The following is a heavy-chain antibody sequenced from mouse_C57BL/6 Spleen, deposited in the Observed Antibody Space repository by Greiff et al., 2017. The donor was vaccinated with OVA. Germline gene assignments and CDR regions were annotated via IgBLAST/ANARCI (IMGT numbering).Heavy chain of an antibody. CDR3: ARQLYYAMDD. CDR2: IYPGGGYT. D-gene: IGHD3-1*01. CDR1: GYTFTNYW. Sequence: QVQLQQSGAELVRPGPSVKMSCKASGYTFTNYWIGWAKQRPGHGLEWIGDIYPGGGYTNYNEKFKGKATLTADKSSSTAYMQFSSLTSEDSAIYYCARQLYYAMDDWGQGTSVTVSS. V-gene: IGHV1-63*01. J-gene: IGHJ4*01.